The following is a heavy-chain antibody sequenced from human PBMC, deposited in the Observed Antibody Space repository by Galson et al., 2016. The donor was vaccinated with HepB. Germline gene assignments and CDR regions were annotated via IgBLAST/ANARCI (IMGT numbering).Heavy chain of an antibody. CDR3: AKADAYCGGDCYPSFDY. J-gene: IGHJ4*02. Sequence: SLRLSCAASGFSFSRYAMSWVRQAPGKGLEWVSIISNTGGRTYHADSVKGRFTISRDNSKNTLHLQMDSLRAEDTAVYYCAKADAYCGGDCYPSFDYWGQGTLVTVSS. V-gene: IGHV3-23*01. D-gene: IGHD2-21*02. CDR1: GFSFSRYA. CDR2: ISNTGGRT.